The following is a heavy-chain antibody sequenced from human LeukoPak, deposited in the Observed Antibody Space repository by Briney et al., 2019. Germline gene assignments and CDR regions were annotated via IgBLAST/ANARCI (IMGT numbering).Heavy chain of an antibody. Sequence: GGSLRLSCAASGFTFSNARMSWVRQVPGKGLEWVGRIKSKTDGGTTDYAAPVKGRFTISRDDSKNTLYLQMNSLKTEDTAVYYCTTADYYDSSGYYYDYFDYWGQGTLVTVSS. V-gene: IGHV3-15*01. J-gene: IGHJ4*02. CDR1: GFTFSNAR. D-gene: IGHD3-22*01. CDR3: TTADYYDSSGYYYDYFDY. CDR2: IKSKTDGGTT.